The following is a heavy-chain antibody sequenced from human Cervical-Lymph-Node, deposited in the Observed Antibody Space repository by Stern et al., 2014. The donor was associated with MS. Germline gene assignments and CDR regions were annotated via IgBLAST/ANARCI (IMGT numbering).Heavy chain of an antibody. CDR3: ASANCSSTSCPNWFDP. J-gene: IGHJ5*02. CDR2: IYYSRST. CDR1: GGSISSGDYY. V-gene: IGHV4-30-4*01. Sequence: QLQLQESGSGLVKPSQTLSLTCTVSGGSISSGDYYWSWIRQPPGKGLEWIGYIYYSRSTYYNPSLKSRVTISVDTSKNQFSLKLSSVTAADTAVYYCASANCSSTSCPNWFDPWGQGTLVTVSS. D-gene: IGHD2-2*01.